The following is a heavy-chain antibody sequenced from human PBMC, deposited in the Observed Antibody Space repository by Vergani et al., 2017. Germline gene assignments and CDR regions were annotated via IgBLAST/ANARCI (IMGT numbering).Heavy chain of an antibody. J-gene: IGHJ5*02. CDR3: ARDGVGGGWFDP. Sequence: QVQLQESGPGLVKPSETLSLTCTVSGGSISSHYWSWIRQPPGKGLEWIGYIYYSGSTNYNPSLKSRVTISVDTSKNQFSLKLSSVTAADTAVYYCARDGVGGGWFDPWGQGTLVTVSS. D-gene: IGHD1-26*01. CDR2: IYYSGST. V-gene: IGHV4-59*11. CDR1: GGSISSHY.